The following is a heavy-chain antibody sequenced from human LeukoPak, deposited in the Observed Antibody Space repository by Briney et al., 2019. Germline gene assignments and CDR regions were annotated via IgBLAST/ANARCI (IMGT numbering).Heavy chain of an antibody. CDR3: AKALDGILFDY. CDR1: GFTFSGSG. CDR2: IRSKANNYAT. J-gene: IGHJ4*02. V-gene: IGHV3-73*01. D-gene: IGHD1-26*01. Sequence: PGGSLRLSCAASGFTFSGSGMDWVRQASGKGLEWVGRIRSKANNYATAYAASVKGRFTISRDNSKNTLYLQMNSLRAEDTAVYYCAKALDGILFDYWGQGTLVTVSS.